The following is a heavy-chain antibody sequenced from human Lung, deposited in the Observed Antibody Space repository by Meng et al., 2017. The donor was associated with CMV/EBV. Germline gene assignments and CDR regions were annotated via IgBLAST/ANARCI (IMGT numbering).Heavy chain of an antibody. CDR2: INWSGGST. Sequence: CSASGFPLDDYGFGWLRQVPGKGLECVSTINWSGGSTGYADSVKGRFTISRDSAKSSLYLQMNSLRAEDTALYYCATYRGGTFHFANWGQGTLVTVSS. V-gene: IGHV3-20*04. J-gene: IGHJ4*02. D-gene: IGHD3-16*01. CDR3: ATYRGGTFHFAN. CDR1: GFPLDDYG.